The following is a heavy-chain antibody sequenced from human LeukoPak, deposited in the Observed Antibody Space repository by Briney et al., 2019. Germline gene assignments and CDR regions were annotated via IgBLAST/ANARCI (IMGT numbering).Heavy chain of an antibody. J-gene: IGHJ6*03. CDR2: VSGYDANT. Sequence: SVKVSCKASDYRFASYGITWVRQAPGQGLEWIGWVSGYDANTNYAQKFQGRVTMTTDTSTSTAYMELRSLRSDDTAVYYCARDSKLYSGSSWDYYNYMDVWGEGTTVTVSS. D-gene: IGHD6-6*01. CDR1: DYRFASYG. CDR3: ARDSKLYSGSSWDYYNYMDV. V-gene: IGHV1-18*01.